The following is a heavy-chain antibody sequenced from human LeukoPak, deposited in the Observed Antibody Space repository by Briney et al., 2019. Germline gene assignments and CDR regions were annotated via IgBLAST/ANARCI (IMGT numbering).Heavy chain of an antibody. CDR1: GGSISSYY. CDR2: INHSGST. CDR3: ARTVVPVLRYFDWYAFDI. Sequence: SETLSLTCTVSGGSISSYYWSWIRQPPGKGLEWIGEINHSGSTNYNPSLKSRVTISVDTSKNQFSLKLSSVTAADTAVYYCARTVVPVLRYFDWYAFDIWGQGTMVTVSS. V-gene: IGHV4-34*01. J-gene: IGHJ3*02. D-gene: IGHD3-9*01.